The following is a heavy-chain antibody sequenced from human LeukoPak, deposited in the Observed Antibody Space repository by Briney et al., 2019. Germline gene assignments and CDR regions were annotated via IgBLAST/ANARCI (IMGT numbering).Heavy chain of an antibody. CDR1: GGSITSGNW. J-gene: IGHJ4*02. CDR3: AQKQWVPYYFHY. V-gene: IGHV4-4*02. CDR2: IYHSGST. D-gene: IGHD1-26*01. Sequence: PSGTLSLTCAVSGGSITSGNWWTWVRPPPGKGLEWIGEIYHSGSTNYNPSLKSRVTISVDTSKNQFSLRLSSVTAADTAVYYCAQKQWVPYYFHYWGQGTLVTVSS.